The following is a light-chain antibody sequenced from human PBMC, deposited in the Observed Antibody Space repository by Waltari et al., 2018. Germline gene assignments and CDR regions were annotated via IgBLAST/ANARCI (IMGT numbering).Light chain of an antibody. CDR2: DVS. J-gene: IGLJ3*02. Sequence: QSALTPSASVPGSPGQSTTISCTGTSSDFAVLTYVSWYQQHPGKAPQLMIYDVSKRPSGVSNRFSGSKSGNTAALTISGLQAEDEADYYCSSYTSTWVFGGGTKLTVL. V-gene: IGLV2-14*01. CDR1: SSDFAVLTY. CDR3: SSYTSTWV.